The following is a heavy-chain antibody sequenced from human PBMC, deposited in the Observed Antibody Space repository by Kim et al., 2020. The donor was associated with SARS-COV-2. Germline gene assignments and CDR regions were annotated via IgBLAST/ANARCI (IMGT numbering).Heavy chain of an antibody. CDR3: ARSDGYCSGGSCLAFD. D-gene: IGHD2-15*01. V-gene: IGHV4-39*01. CDR2: IYYSGST. J-gene: IGHJ3*02. CDR1: GGSISSSSYY. Sequence: SETLSLTCTVSGGSISSSSYYWGWIRQPPGKGLEWIGSIYYSGSTYYNPSLKSRVTISVDTSKNQFSLKLSSVTAADTAVYYCARSDGYCSGGSCLAFD.